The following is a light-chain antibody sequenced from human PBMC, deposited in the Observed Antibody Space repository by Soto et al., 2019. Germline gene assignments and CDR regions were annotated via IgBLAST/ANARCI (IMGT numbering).Light chain of an antibody. Sequence: DVQMTQSPSTLSASVGDSVTITCRASQSIAASLAWYQLKPGEAPKLLIYDVSNLGSGVPSRCSGSGSGTEFSLTIRSLHPDDLASYYCQQYAYSRTFGQGTKVEIK. V-gene: IGKV1-5*01. CDR3: QQYAYSRT. J-gene: IGKJ1*01. CDR2: DVS. CDR1: QSIAAS.